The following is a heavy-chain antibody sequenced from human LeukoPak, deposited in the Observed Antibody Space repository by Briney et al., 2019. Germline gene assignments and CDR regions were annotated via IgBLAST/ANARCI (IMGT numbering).Heavy chain of an antibody. J-gene: IGHJ4*02. V-gene: IGHV3-23*01. CDR1: GFTFSSYA. Sequence: GGSLRLSCAASGFTFSSYAMSWVRQAPGKGLEWVSAISGSGGSIYYADSVKGRFTISRDNSKNTLYLQMNSLRAEDTAVYYCAKPGFSYCSSTSCQHFDYWGQGTLVTVSS. CDR3: AKPGFSYCSSTSCQHFDY. CDR2: ISGSGGSI. D-gene: IGHD2-2*01.